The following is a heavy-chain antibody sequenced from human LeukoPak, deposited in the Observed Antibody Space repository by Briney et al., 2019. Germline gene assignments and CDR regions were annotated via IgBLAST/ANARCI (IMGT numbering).Heavy chain of an antibody. CDR2: INPNSGGT. V-gene: IGHV1-2*02. CDR1: GYTFTGYY. J-gene: IGHJ4*02. CDR3: ASQSSEDYYDSSGGGY. D-gene: IGHD3-22*01. Sequence: GASVKVSCKASGYTFTGYYIHWVRQAPGQGLEWMGWINPNSGGTNYAQKFQGRVTMTGDTSISTAYMELSRLRSDDTAVYYCASQSSEDYYDSSGGGYWGQGTLVTVSS.